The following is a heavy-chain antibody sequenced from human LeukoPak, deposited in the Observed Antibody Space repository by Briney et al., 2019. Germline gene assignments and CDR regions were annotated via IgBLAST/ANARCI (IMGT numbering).Heavy chain of an antibody. CDR2: IYHSGST. J-gene: IGHJ3*02. D-gene: IGHD2-2*01. CDR3: ARDVSDLTVVPAAIRAFDI. CDR1: GGSISSGGYY. Sequence: SETLSLTCTVSGGSISSGGYYWSWIRQPPGKGLEWIGYIYHSGSTYYNPSLKSRVTISVDRSKNQFSLKLSSVTAADTAVYYCARDVSDLTVVPAAIRAFDIWGQGTMVTVSS. V-gene: IGHV4-30-2*01.